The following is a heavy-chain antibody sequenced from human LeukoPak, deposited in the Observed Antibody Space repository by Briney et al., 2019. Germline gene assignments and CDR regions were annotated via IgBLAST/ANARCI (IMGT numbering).Heavy chain of an antibody. CDR1: GGSISSYY. Sequence: SETLSLTCTVSGGSISSYYWSWIRQPPGKGLEWIGYIYYSGSTSYNPSLKSRVTMSVDTSNNQFSLKLSSVTAADTAVYYCARWGRRAFDIWGQGTMVTVSP. J-gene: IGHJ3*02. CDR2: IYYSGST. V-gene: IGHV4-59*12. D-gene: IGHD3-16*01. CDR3: ARWGRRAFDI.